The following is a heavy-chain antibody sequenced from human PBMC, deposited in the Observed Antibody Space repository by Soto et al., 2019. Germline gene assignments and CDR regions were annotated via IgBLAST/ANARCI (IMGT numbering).Heavy chain of an antibody. V-gene: IGHV5-51*01. Sequence: GESLKISCKASGYSFASYRIGWVRQLPGKGLEWVGIIYPGDSDTRYRPPFQGQVTISADKSISTAYLQWSSLKASDTAMYYCARPPMVESYFDYWGQGDLVTGSS. D-gene: IGHD3-10*01. CDR1: GYSFASYR. CDR3: ARPPMVESYFDY. CDR2: IYPGDSDT. J-gene: IGHJ4*02.